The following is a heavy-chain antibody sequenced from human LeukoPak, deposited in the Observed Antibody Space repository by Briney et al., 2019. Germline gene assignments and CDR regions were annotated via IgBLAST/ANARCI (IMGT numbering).Heavy chain of an antibody. Sequence: ASLKVSCKTSGYSFSTFDINWVRQATGQGLEWMGWTNPNSGNTNYAQKFQGRLTMTRDTSISTAYMELSSLRSEDTAVYYCARGGTLVQGVTILYGMDVWGQGTTVTVSS. V-gene: IGHV1-8*01. CDR1: GYSFSTFD. CDR2: TNPNSGNT. D-gene: IGHD3-10*01. CDR3: ARGGTLVQGVTILYGMDV. J-gene: IGHJ6*02.